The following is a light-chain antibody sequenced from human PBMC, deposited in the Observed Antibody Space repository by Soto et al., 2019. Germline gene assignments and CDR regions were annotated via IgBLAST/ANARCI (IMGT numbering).Light chain of an antibody. Sequence: SYELTQPPSVSVSPGQTASITCSGDKLGDKYACWYQQKPGQSPVLVIYQDSKRPSGIPERFSGSKSGNTASLTVSGLQAEDEADYYCSSYAGSHVVFGGGTKLTVL. CDR1: KLGDKY. V-gene: IGLV3-1*01. J-gene: IGLJ2*01. CDR2: QDS. CDR3: SSYAGSHVV.